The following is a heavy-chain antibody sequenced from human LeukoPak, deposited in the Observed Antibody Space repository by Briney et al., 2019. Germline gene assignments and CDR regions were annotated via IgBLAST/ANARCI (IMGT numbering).Heavy chain of an antibody. CDR2: IWYDGSNK. J-gene: IGHJ4*02. CDR1: GFTFSSYG. Sequence: GRSLRLSCAASGFTFSSYGMHWVRQAPGKGLEWVAVIWYDGSNKYYADSVKGRFTISRDNSKNTLYLQMNSLRAEDTAVYYCARGGGFDWYLRGGDDYFDYWGQGTLVTVSS. CDR3: ARGGGFDWYLRGGDDYFDY. V-gene: IGHV3-33*01. D-gene: IGHD3-9*01.